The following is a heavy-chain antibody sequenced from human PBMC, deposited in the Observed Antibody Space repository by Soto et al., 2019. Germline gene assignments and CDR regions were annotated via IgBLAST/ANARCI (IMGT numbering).Heavy chain of an antibody. Sequence: ASVKVSCKASGYTFTSYGISWVRQAPGQGLEWMGWISAYNGNTNYAQKLQGRVTMTTDTSTSTAYMELRSLRSDDTAVYYCARDLGLYGSGSYYWYFDLWGRGTLVTVSS. V-gene: IGHV1-18*01. CDR2: ISAYNGNT. CDR1: GYTFTSYG. CDR3: ARDLGLYGSGSYYWYFDL. D-gene: IGHD3-10*01. J-gene: IGHJ2*01.